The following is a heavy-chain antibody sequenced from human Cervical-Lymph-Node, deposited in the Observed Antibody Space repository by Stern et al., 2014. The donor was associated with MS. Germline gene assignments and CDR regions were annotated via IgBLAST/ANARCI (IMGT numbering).Heavy chain of an antibody. Sequence: SGPTLVKPTQTVTLTCTLSGFSVATAGVGVGWIRQPPGKALEWLALHFWGDDKLYSPSLKNRLTIIKDTSKNQVVLTMTNVDPVDTATYYCAHSRVKYCRGGTCYSSLFDYWGQGTLVTVSS. J-gene: IGHJ4*02. CDR2: HFWGDDK. CDR3: AHSRVKYCRGGTCYSSLFDY. V-gene: IGHV2-5*02. CDR1: GFSVATAGVG. D-gene: IGHD2-15*01.